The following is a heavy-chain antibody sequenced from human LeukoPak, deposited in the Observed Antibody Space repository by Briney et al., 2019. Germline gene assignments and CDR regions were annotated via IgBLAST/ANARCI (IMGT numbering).Heavy chain of an antibody. V-gene: IGHV3-30-3*01. CDR3: AKDRDAYGGNEFDY. J-gene: IGHJ4*02. CDR2: ISYDGSNK. Sequence: PGGSLRLSCAASGFTFSSYAMHWVRQAPGKGLEWVAVISYDGSNKYYADSVKGRFTISRDNSKNTLYLQMNSLRAEDTAVYYCAKDRDAYGGNEFDYWGQGTLVTVSS. D-gene: IGHD4-23*01. CDR1: GFTFSSYA.